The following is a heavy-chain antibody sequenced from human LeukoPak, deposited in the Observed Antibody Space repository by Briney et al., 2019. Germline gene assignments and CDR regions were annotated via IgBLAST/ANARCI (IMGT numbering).Heavy chain of an antibody. D-gene: IGHD6-19*01. J-gene: IGHJ5*02. Sequence: GGSLRLSCAASGFTFSSYGMSWVRQAPGKGLEWVANIKQDGSEKYYVDSVKGRFTISRDNAKNSLYLQMNSLRAEDTAVYYCARPAGYNWFDPWGQGTLVTVSS. CDR2: IKQDGSEK. CDR1: GFTFSSYG. CDR3: ARPAGYNWFDP. V-gene: IGHV3-7*03.